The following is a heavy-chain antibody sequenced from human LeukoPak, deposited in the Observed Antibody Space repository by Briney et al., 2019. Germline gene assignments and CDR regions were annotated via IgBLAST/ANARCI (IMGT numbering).Heavy chain of an antibody. D-gene: IGHD1-7*01. V-gene: IGHV3-23*01. CDR2: ISGSGVST. CDR1: GFTFSSYA. CDR3: AKDERNWNYNLASQTYD. Sequence: GGSLRLSCAASGFTFSSYAMSWVRQAPGKGLEWVSAISGSGVSTYYADSVKGRFTVSRDNSKNTLYLQMSSLRAEDTAVYYCAKDERNWNYNLASQTYDWGQGTLVTVSS. J-gene: IGHJ4*02.